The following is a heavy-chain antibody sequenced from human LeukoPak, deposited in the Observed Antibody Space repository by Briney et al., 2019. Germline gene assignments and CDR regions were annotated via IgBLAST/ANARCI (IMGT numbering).Heavy chain of an antibody. Sequence: ASVKVSCKASGYTFTGYYMHWVRQAPGQGLEWMGWINPNSGGTNYAQKLQGRVTMTRDTSISTAYMELSRLRSDDTAVYYCARDRGSGDWSPFDYWGQGTLVTVSS. V-gene: IGHV1-2*02. CDR1: GYTFTGYY. CDR2: INPNSGGT. CDR3: ARDRGSGDWSPFDY. D-gene: IGHD2-21*02. J-gene: IGHJ4*02.